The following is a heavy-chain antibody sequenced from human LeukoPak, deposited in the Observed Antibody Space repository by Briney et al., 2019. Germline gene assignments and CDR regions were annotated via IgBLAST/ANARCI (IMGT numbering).Heavy chain of an antibody. CDR3: TTDHDGSGNYFITSRS. D-gene: IGHD3-10*01. V-gene: IGHV3-15*01. CDR1: GFTFSGAW. CDR2: IKSKNDGGAT. Sequence: PGGSLRLSCAASGFTFSGAWMTWVRQTPGKGLEWVGLIKSKNDGGATDYAAPVKGRFTISRDDSKNTLYLQMNSLKTEDTAVYYCTTDHDGSGNYFITSRSWGQGTLVTVSS. J-gene: IGHJ4*02.